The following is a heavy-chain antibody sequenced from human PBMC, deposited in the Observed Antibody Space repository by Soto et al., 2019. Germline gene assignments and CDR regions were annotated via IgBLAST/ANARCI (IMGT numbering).Heavy chain of an antibody. D-gene: IGHD6-6*01. CDR3: ATSIAARTLDYYYMDV. Sequence: PGGSLRLSCAASGFTVSSNYMSWVRQAPGKGLEWVSVIYSGGSTYYADSVKGRFTISRHNSKNTLYLQMNSLRAEDTAVYYCATSIAARTLDYYYMDVWGKGTTVTVSS. CDR2: IYSGGST. CDR1: GFTVSSNY. V-gene: IGHV3-53*04. J-gene: IGHJ6*03.